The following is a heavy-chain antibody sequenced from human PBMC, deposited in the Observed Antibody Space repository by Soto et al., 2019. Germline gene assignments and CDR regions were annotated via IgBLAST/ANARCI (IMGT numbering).Heavy chain of an antibody. Sequence: GGSLRLSCAASKFSFNNYWMHWVRQVPGKGPAWVSRINHDGSKTEYADSVKGRFTISRDNTKNTLYLQMNSLRVEDTAMYYCVREPWGFSGSWYDYWGQGTLVTVSS. CDR2: INHDGSKT. J-gene: IGHJ4*02. CDR1: KFSFNNYW. V-gene: IGHV3-74*01. D-gene: IGHD6-13*01. CDR3: VREPWGFSGSWYDY.